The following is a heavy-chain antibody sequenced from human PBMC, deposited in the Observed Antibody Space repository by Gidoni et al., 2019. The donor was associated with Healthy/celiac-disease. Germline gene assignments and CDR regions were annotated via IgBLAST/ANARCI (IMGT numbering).Heavy chain of an antibody. J-gene: IGHJ4*02. CDR2: ISGSGGST. CDR3: AKVDRWGYDFWGGSHNDY. V-gene: IGHV3-23*01. D-gene: IGHD3-3*01. Sequence: EVQLLESGGGLVQPGGSLSLSCAASGFTFSSYVMSWVRQAPGKGLEWVSAISGSGGSTYYADSVKGRFTISRDNSKNTLYLQMNSLRAEDTAVYYCAKVDRWGYDFWGGSHNDYWGQGTLVTVSS. CDR1: GFTFSSYV.